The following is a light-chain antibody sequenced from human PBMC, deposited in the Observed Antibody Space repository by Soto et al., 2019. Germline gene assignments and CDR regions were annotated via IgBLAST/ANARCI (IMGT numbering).Light chain of an antibody. CDR3: ASYAGGHYNWV. Sequence: QSVLTQPPSASGAPGQSVTLSCTGTSSDVGGYDFVSWYQQHPGKAPKLIIYEVSKWPSGVPDRFSGPKSGNTASLTVSGLQAEDEADYNCASYAGGHYNWVFGGGTKVTVL. CDR1: SSDVGGYDF. CDR2: EVS. V-gene: IGLV2-8*01. J-gene: IGLJ3*02.